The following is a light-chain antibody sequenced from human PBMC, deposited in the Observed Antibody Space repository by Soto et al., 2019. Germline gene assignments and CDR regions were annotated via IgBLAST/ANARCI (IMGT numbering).Light chain of an antibody. V-gene: IGKV2-28*01. CDR3: MQALQTPRT. CDR1: QSLLHSNGYNF. CDR2: MGS. J-gene: IGKJ1*01. Sequence: DIVMTQSPLSLPATPGEPASISCRSSQSLLHSNGYNFLDWYVQKPGQSPQLLIYMGSNRASGVPDRFSGSGSGKDFTLIISRVEAEDVGVYYCMQALQTPRTFGQGTKVEIK.